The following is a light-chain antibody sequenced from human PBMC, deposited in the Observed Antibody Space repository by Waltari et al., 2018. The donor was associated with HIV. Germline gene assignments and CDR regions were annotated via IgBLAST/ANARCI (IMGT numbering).Light chain of an antibody. CDR2: KDT. V-gene: IGLV3-25*03. CDR1: ALPKQY. Sequence: SYELTQPPSMSVSPRQTARITCSGDALPKQYAYWYQQKPGQAPVLIIYKDTERPSGIPERFSGSNSGTIATLTISGVQAEDEAAYYCQSADSSGIYEIFGGGTKVIVL. CDR3: QSADSSGIYEI. J-gene: IGLJ2*01.